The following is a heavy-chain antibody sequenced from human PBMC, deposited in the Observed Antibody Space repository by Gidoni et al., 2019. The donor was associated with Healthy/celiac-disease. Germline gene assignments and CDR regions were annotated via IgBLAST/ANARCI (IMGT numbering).Heavy chain of an antibody. Sequence: QVQLVESGGGVVQPGRSLRVSCAAFGFTLSGYGMHWVRQAPGKGLEWVAVIWYDGSNKYYADSVKGRFTISRDTSKNTLYLQMNSLRAEDTAVYYCAREGVYSSNYAPFDYWGQGTLVTVSS. CDR1: GFTLSGYG. D-gene: IGHD4-4*01. CDR3: AREGVYSSNYAPFDY. V-gene: IGHV3-33*01. CDR2: IWYDGSNK. J-gene: IGHJ4*02.